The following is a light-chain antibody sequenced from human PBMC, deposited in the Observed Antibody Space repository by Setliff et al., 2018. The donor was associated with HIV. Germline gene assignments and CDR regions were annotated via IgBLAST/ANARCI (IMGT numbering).Light chain of an antibody. J-gene: IGLJ1*01. CDR2: DVN. CDR3: CSYAGSSTFYV. Sequence: QSVLAQPRSVSGSPGQSVTISCTGPSSDVGGYNYVSWYRHHPGKAPKLIIYDVNKRPSGVADRFSGSKSGNTASLTISGLQAEDEADYFCCSYAGSSTFYVFXTGT. CDR1: SSDVGGYNY. V-gene: IGLV2-11*01.